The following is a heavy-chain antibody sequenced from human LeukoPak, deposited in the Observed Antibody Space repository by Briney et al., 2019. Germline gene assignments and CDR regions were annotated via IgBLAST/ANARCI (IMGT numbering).Heavy chain of an antibody. CDR3: AKSAHWTVTPEHYFDY. CDR1: GFTFSSYA. Sequence: GGSLRLSCAVSGFTFSSYAMSWVRQAPGKGLEWVSAISGSGGSTYYADSVKGRFTISRDNSKNTLYLQMNSLRAEDTAVYYCAKSAHWTVTPEHYFDYWGQGTLVTVSS. D-gene: IGHD4-17*01. V-gene: IGHV3-23*01. J-gene: IGHJ4*02. CDR2: ISGSGGST.